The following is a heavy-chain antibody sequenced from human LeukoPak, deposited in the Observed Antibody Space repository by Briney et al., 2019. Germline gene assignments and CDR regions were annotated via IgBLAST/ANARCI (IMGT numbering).Heavy chain of an antibody. J-gene: IGHJ4*02. CDR3: AKDLYSYGYYFDY. Sequence: GGSLRLSCAASGFTFSGYGMHWVRQAPGKGLEWVTFIRYDGSNKYYADSVKGRFTISRDNSKNTLYLQMNSLRAEDTAVCYCAKDLYSYGYYFDYWGQGTVVTVSS. CDR2: IRYDGSNK. CDR1: GFTFSGYG. D-gene: IGHD5-18*01. V-gene: IGHV3-30*02.